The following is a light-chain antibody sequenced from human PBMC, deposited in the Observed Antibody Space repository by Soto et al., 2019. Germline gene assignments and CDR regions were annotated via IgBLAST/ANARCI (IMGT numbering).Light chain of an antibody. Sequence: DFRMTLSPSSLSASVGDRVTVTCRASQAIKTCLAWYQQKPGKVPKLLIYAASTLQSGVPSRFSGSGSETDFTLTISNLQPEDVATYYCQRYDIAPWAFGPGTKVDIK. CDR1: QAIKTC. CDR2: AAS. J-gene: IGKJ1*01. CDR3: QRYDIAPWA. V-gene: IGKV1-27*01.